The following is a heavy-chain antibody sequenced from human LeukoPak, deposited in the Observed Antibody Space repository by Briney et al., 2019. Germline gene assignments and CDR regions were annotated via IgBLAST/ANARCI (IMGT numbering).Heavy chain of an antibody. Sequence: PSEALSLTRTVAGGSFSSNPYYWGWIRQPPGKGLEGIGRFSYSESTYYPPSLKSPVTISVDTTKNHFSLELVSVAAADTAVYYCARHVGPATRTTMLRGVSFPRDNNWFDPWGQGTLVTVSS. V-gene: IGHV4-39*01. CDR1: GGSFSSNPYY. D-gene: IGHD3-10*01. CDR2: FSYSEST. CDR3: ARHVGPATRTTMLRGVSFPRDNNWFDP. J-gene: IGHJ5*02.